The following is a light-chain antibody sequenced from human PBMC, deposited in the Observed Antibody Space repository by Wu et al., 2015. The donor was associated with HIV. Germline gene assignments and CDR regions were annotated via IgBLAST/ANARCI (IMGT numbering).Light chain of an antibody. J-gene: IGKJ2*03. CDR1: QSITSNY. CDR3: QQRSSWPPYS. V-gene: IGKV3D-20*02. CDR2: DAS. Sequence: IVLTQAPGTLSLSPGERATLSCRTSQSITSNYLAWYQQKPGQAPRLLIYDASRRATGIPDRFSGSGSGTDFTLTITSLEPEDSAVYYCQQRSSWPPYSFGQGTRLEIK.